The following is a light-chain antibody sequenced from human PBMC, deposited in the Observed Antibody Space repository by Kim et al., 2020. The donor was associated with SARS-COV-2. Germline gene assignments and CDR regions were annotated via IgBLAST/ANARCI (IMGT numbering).Light chain of an antibody. J-gene: IGLJ3*02. CDR2: RIN. CDR1: SNNVGDQG. Sequence: HAGLTQSPSVSKGLRQTATLTCTGNSNNVGDQGAAWLQLHQGHPTKLLSDRINHRPSGISARFSASRSGITASLTITGLQPEDEADYKCSAWVSSLNAWVFGGGTQLTFL. CDR3: SAWVSSLNAWV. V-gene: IGLV10-54*04.